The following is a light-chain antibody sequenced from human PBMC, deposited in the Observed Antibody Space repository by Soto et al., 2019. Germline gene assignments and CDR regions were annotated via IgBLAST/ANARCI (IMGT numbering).Light chain of an antibody. CDR1: QSVSSN. Sequence: EIVMTQSPATLSVSPGERATLSCRASQSVSSNLAWYQQKPCQAPRLLIYGASTRATGIPARFSGSGSGTEFTLTISSLQSEDFEVYYCQHYNNWPRTFGQGTKVEIK. CDR3: QHYNNWPRT. V-gene: IGKV3-15*01. J-gene: IGKJ1*01. CDR2: GAS.